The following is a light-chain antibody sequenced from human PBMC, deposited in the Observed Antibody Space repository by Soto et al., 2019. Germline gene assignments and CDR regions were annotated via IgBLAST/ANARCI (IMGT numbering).Light chain of an antibody. CDR3: QSYDMSLSGWV. CDR1: TSNIGTGYD. J-gene: IGLJ3*02. CDR2: GNS. V-gene: IGLV1-40*02. Sequence: QAVVTQPPSVSGAPGQRVTISCTGSTSNIGTGYDVHWYQQLPGTAPKLLIYGNSKRPSGVPDRISGSKSGSSASLAITGLQAYDEADYYCQSYDMSLSGWVFGGGTKLTVL.